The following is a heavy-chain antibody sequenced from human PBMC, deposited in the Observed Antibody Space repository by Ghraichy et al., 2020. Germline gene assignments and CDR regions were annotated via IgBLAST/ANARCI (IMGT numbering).Heavy chain of an antibody. D-gene: IGHD2-15*01. Sequence: TLSLTCAISGDSVSSNIAAWNWIRQSPSRGLEWLGRTYYRSKWYNDYAVSVKSRIIINPDTSKNQFSLQLNSVTPEDTAVYYCAGAGWRALYIWGPGTMVTVSS. V-gene: IGHV6-1*01. CDR3: AGAGWRALYI. J-gene: IGHJ3*02. CDR1: GDSVSSNIAA. CDR2: TYYRSKWYN.